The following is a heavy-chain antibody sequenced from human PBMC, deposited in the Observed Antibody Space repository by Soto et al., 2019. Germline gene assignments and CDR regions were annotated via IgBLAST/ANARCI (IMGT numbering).Heavy chain of an antibody. CDR1: GGSISSYY. D-gene: IGHD2-15*01. Sequence: PSETLSLTCTVSGGSISSYYWSWIRQPPGKGLEWIGYIYYSGSTNYNPSLKSRVTISVDTSKNQFSLKLSSVTAADTAVYYCARGAKDHGRYYYYYVMDVWAQGTTVTVSS. J-gene: IGHJ6*02. CDR2: IYYSGST. V-gene: IGHV4-59*01. CDR3: ARGAKDHGRYYYYYVMDV.